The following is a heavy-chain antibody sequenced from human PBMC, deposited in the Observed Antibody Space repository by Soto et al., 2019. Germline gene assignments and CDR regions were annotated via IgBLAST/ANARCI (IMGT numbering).Heavy chain of an antibody. J-gene: IGHJ4*02. D-gene: IGHD3-16*01. Sequence: SETLSLTCTVSGGSISSGGYYWSWIRQHPGKGLEWIGYIYYSGSTYYNPSLKSRVTISVDTSKNQFSLKLSSVTAADTAVYYCARVNSYGYVWAYYFDYWGQGTLVTVSS. CDR3: ARVNSYGYVWAYYFDY. CDR2: IYYSGST. V-gene: IGHV4-31*03. CDR1: GGSISSGGYY.